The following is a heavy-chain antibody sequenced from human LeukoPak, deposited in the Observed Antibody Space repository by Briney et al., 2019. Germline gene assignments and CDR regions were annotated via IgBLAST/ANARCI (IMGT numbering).Heavy chain of an antibody. CDR2: ISAYNGNT. D-gene: IGHD2-2*03. CDR1: GYTFTSYG. CDR3: ARVDIVVVPAAKGPYYYYGMDV. Sequence: ASVKVSCKASGYTFTSYGISWVRQAPGQGFEWMGWISAYNGNTNYAQKLQGRVTMTTDTSTSTAYMELRSLRSDDTAVYYCARVDIVVVPAAKGPYYYYGMDVWGQGTTVTVSS. V-gene: IGHV1-18*01. J-gene: IGHJ6*02.